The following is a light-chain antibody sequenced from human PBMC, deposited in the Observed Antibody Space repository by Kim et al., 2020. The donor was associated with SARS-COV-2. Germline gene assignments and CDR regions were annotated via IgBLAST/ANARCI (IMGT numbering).Light chain of an antibody. CDR3: QSRDSGGNVV. Sequence: SSELTQDPAVSVALGQTVRITCQGDSLRSYYATWYHQKPRPAPVLVIYGRNSRPSGIPDRFSGSASGNTASLTISGAQAEDESDFYCQSRDSGGNVVFGGGTRLTVL. J-gene: IGLJ2*01. CDR1: SLRSYY. V-gene: IGLV3-19*01. CDR2: GRN.